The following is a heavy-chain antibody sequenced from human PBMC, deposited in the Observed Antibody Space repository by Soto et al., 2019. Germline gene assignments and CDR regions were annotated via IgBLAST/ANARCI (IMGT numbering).Heavy chain of an antibody. CDR1: GYTFTSYG. V-gene: IGHV1-18*01. CDR2: ISAYNGNT. CDR3: ARDRHGYSSGWNEYFQH. Sequence: ASVKVSCKASGYTFTSYGISWVRQAPGQGLEWMGWISAYNGNTNYAQKLQGRVTMTTDTSTSTAYMELRSLRSDDTAVYYCARDRHGYSSGWNEYFQHWGQRTLVTVSS. J-gene: IGHJ1*01. D-gene: IGHD6-19*01.